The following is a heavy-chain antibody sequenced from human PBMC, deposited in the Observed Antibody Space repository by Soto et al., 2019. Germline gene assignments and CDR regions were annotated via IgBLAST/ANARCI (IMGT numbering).Heavy chain of an antibody. V-gene: IGHV3-7*05. CDR3: ARDLGGSYHGMDV. Sequence: PVGSLRLSCAASGFTFSSYWMSWVRQAPGKGLEWVANIKQDGSEKYYVDSVKGRFTISRDNAKNSLYLQMNSLTAEHTAVYYCARDLGGSYHGMDVWGQGTTVTVSS. CDR1: GFTFSSYW. J-gene: IGHJ6*02. CDR2: IKQDGSEK. D-gene: IGHD1-26*01.